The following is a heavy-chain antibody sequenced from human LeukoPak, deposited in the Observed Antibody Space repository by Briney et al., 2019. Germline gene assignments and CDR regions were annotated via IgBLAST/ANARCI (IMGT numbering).Heavy chain of an antibody. CDR1: GFTFSSYA. J-gene: IGHJ4*02. D-gene: IGHD6-19*01. CDR3: ASPHTGVWYMSY. Sequence: PGGSLRLSCAASGFTFSSYAMSWVRQAPGKGLEWVSSISSSSSNTYYADSVKGRFTISRDNARNSLFLQMNNLRTEDTAVYYCASPHTGVWYMSYWGQGTLVTVSS. V-gene: IGHV3-21*01. CDR2: ISSSSSNT.